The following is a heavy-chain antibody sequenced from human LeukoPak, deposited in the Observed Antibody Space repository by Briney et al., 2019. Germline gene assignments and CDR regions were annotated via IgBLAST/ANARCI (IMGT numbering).Heavy chain of an antibody. CDR3: ARNPPNYYDSSGRMGAFDV. D-gene: IGHD3-22*01. CDR1: GGFIISGGYY. CDR2: VHHSGIT. J-gene: IGHJ3*01. V-gene: IGHV4-39*01. Sequence: PSETLSLTCVVSGGFIISGGYYWGWIRHPPEKGLEWIGSVHHSGITYYNTSLKSRVTISVDKSKNQFSLELTSVTAADTAVYYCARNPPNYYDSSGRMGAFDVWGQGTMVTVSS.